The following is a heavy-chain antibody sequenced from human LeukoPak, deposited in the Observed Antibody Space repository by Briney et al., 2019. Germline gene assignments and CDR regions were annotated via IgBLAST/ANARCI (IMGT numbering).Heavy chain of an antibody. CDR1: GGTFSSYA. D-gene: IGHD3-3*01. J-gene: IGHJ3*02. V-gene: IGHV1-69*05. CDR2: IIPIFGTA. CDR3: AIFWSGYYTRRIGAFDI. Sequence: SAKVSCKASGGTFSSYAISWVRQAPGQGLEWMGGIIPIFGTANYAQKFQGRVTITTDESTSTAYMELSSLRSEDTAVYYCAIFWSGYYTRRIGAFDIWRQGTMVTVSS.